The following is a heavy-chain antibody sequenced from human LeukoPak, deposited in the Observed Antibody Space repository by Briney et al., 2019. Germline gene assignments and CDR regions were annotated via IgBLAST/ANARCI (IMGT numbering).Heavy chain of an antibody. V-gene: IGHV4-4*07. CDR2: IYTSGST. CDR3: ARAKHYDILTGYYFYGMDV. J-gene: IGHJ6*02. CDR1: GGSISSYY. Sequence: SETLSLTCTVSGGSISSYYWSWIRQPAGKGLEWIGRIYTSGSTNYNPSLKSRVTMSVDTSKNQFSLKLSSVTAADTAVYYCARAKHYDILTGYYFYGMDVWGQGTTVTVSS. D-gene: IGHD3-9*01.